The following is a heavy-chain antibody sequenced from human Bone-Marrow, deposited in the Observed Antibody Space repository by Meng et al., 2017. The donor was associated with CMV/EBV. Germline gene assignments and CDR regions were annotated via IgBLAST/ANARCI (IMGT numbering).Heavy chain of an antibody. V-gene: IGHV4-59*01. J-gene: IGHJ3*02. D-gene: IGHD6-19*01. CDR3: ARLSGSGWWGFAFVI. Sequence: SVTLSLTCTVSGGPISSYYWSWIRQPRGKGLEWIGYIYYSGSTNYNPPLKSRVTISVDTSKTPFSLKLSSVTAADTAVYYCARLSGSGWWGFAFVIWGQGTMVTVSS. CDR1: GGPISSYY. CDR2: IYYSGST.